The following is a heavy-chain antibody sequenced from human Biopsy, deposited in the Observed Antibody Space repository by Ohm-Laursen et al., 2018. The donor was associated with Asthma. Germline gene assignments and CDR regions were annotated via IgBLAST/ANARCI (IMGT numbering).Heavy chain of an antibody. V-gene: IGHV1-3*04. Sequence: ASVKVSCKASGYNFISFAIHWVRQAPRQRLEWMGWVNTGNGDTKYSQKFQGRVTITRDTSASTAYMELRSLRSEDTATYYCARTYYDSLTGQVKDVFGVWGQGTMVTVSS. D-gene: IGHD3-9*01. CDR3: ARTYYDSLTGQVKDVFGV. CDR2: VNTGNGDT. J-gene: IGHJ3*01. CDR1: GYNFISFA.